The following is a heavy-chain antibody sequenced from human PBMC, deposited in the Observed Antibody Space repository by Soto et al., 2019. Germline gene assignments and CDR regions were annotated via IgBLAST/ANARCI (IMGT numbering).Heavy chain of an antibody. D-gene: IGHD5-18*01. CDR3: ARDPGFGFGYSYAFAMDV. Sequence: QVQLVQSGAEVKKPGASVKVSCNASGYTFSNYEISWVRQGPGQGLEWMGWMSGYKGNTHYEEKVRARIKLTSDTSTSTAYMGLGSVRSDDSAVYFCARDPGFGFGYSYAFAMDVWGQGTTVTVSS. V-gene: IGHV1-18*01. CDR2: MSGYKGNT. CDR1: GYTFSNYE. J-gene: IGHJ6*02.